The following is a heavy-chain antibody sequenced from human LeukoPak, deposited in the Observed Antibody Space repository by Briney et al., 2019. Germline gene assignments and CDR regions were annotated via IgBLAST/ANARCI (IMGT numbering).Heavy chain of an antibody. D-gene: IGHD3-10*01. CDR1: GYTFTNYA. V-gene: IGHV1-3*03. CDR3: AREWDTRTHGYGSGSFAY. Sequence: ASVKVSCKTSGYTFTNYAIHWVRQAPEQRLECMGWINAGNNNIKYSQDFQGRVAFTSDKSASTSYMELSSLRSEDTAVYYCAREWDTRTHGYGSGSFAYWGQGTLVTVSS. CDR2: INAGNNNI. J-gene: IGHJ4*02.